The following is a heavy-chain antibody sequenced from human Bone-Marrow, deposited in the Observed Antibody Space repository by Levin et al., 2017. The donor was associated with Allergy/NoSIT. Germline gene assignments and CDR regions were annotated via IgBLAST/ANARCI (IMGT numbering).Heavy chain of an antibody. D-gene: IGHD2-15*01. J-gene: IGHJ4*02. CDR1: GFIFRNFA. Sequence: PGGSLRLSCAASGFIFRNFAMSWVRQVPGKGLEWVSGISGSGGSTHYADSVKGRFTISRDNSKNTLYLSMSGLRAEDTALYYCATDLRSEDSPHSRWGQGTLVTVSS. CDR3: ATDLRSEDSPHSR. V-gene: IGHV3-23*01. CDR2: ISGSGGST.